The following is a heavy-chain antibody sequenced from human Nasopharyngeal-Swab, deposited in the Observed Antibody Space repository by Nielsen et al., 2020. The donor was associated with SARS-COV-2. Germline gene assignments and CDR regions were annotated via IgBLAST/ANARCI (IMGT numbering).Heavy chain of an antibody. CDR1: GFTFSSYA. D-gene: IGHD2-8*01. Sequence: GESLKISCAASGFTFSSYAMSWVRQAPGKGLEWVSAISGSGGSTYSADSVKGRFTISRDNSKHTLYLQMNSLRAEDTAVYYCAKDGNARNYYYGMDVWGQGTTVTVSS. CDR3: AKDGNARNYYYGMDV. J-gene: IGHJ6*02. V-gene: IGHV3-23*01. CDR2: ISGSGGST.